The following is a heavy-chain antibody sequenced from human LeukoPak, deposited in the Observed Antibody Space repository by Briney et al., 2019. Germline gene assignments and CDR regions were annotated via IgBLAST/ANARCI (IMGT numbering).Heavy chain of an antibody. CDR3: AKGPGGEAGATIGFDY. D-gene: IGHD1-26*01. CDR2: ISWNSGSI. Sequence: GGSLRLSCAASGFTFDDYAMHWVRQAPGKGLEWVSGISWNSGSIGYADSVKGRFTISRDNAKNSLYLQMNSLRAEDTALYYCAKGPGGEAGATIGFDYWGQGTLVTVSS. V-gene: IGHV3-9*01. J-gene: IGHJ4*02. CDR1: GFTFDDYA.